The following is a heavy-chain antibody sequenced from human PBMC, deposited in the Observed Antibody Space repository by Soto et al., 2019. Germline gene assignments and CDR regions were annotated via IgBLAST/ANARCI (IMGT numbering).Heavy chain of an antibody. Sequence: PSETLSLTCAVSGFSISSGYYWGWARQSPGKKLEWIGSIFHSGATYYSPSLRGRVSITVDTSKNEFYLSLTSVTAADTAVYHCVRVGINYHDTSGQNEPCGQGRLVTLSS. V-gene: IGHV4-38-2*01. CDR1: GFSISSGYY. D-gene: IGHD3-22*01. J-gene: IGHJ5*02. CDR2: IFHSGAT. CDR3: VRVGINYHDTSGQNEP.